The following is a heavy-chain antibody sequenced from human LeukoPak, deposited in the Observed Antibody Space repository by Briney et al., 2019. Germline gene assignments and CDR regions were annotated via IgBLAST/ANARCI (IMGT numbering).Heavy chain of an antibody. CDR1: GFTFSSYS. J-gene: IGHJ4*02. V-gene: IGHV3-21*01. Sequence: GGSLRLSCAASGFTFSSYSMNWVRQAPGKGLEWVSSISSSSSYIYYADSVKGRFTISRDNAKNSLYLQMNSLRAEDTAVYYCGKEGHIVGALDYWGQGTLVTVSS. CDR3: GKEGHIVGALDY. D-gene: IGHD1-26*01. CDR2: ISSSSSYI.